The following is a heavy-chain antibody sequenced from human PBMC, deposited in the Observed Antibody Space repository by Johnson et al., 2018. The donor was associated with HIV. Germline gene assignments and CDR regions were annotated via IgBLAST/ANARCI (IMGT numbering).Heavy chain of an antibody. Sequence: VQLVESGGGVVQPGRSLRLSCAASGFTFSSYAMHWVRQAPGKGLEWVAVISYDGSKKYYADSVKGRFTISRDNAKNSLYLQMNSLRAEDTALYYCAKDRALAAACWPSDAFDIWGQGTMVTVSS. CDR2: ISYDGSKK. V-gene: IGHV3-30-3*01. J-gene: IGHJ3*02. CDR1: GFTFSSYA. D-gene: IGHD6-13*01. CDR3: AKDRALAAACWPSDAFDI.